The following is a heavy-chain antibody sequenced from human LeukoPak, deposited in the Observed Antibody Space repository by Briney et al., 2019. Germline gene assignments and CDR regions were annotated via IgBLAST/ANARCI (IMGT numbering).Heavy chain of an antibody. CDR1: GYRFSSYW. D-gene: IGHD3-10*01. CDR2: IYPGDSDT. J-gene: IGHJ4*02. Sequence: GESLKISCQASGYRFSSYWIAWVRQLPGKGLEWMGIIYPGDSDTRYSPSFQAQVTISADKSISTAYLQWSSLKASDTAMYYCARRIHERFEFDYWGQGTLVTVSS. CDR3: ARRIHERFEFDY. V-gene: IGHV5-51*01.